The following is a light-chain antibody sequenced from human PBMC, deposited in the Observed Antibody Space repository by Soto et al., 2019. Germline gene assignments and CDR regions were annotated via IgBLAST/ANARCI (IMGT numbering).Light chain of an antibody. CDR1: QDIANY. J-gene: IGKJ2*01. V-gene: IGKV1-33*01. CDR2: DAS. Sequence: DLQMTQSPSSLSASVGDRVTITCQASQDIANYLNWYQQKPGKAPKLLIYDASNLETGVSSRFSGSGSGTHFTFTISRLQTDDFATYYCQQYYNVPYTFGQGTKL. CDR3: QQYYNVPYT.